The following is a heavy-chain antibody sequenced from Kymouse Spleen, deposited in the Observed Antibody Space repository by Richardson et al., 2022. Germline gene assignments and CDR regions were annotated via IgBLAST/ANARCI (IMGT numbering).Heavy chain of an antibody. Sequence: EVQLVESGGGLVQPGRSLRLSCAASGFTFDDYAMHWVRQAPGKGLEWVSGISWNSGSIGYADSVKGRFTISRDNAKNSLYLQMNSLRAEDTALYYCAKDMYNWNYGYFDYWGQGTLVTVSS. J-gene: IGHJ4*02. D-gene: IGHD1-7*01. CDR1: GFTFDDYA. CDR3: AKDMYNWNYGYFDY. V-gene: IGHV3-9*01. CDR2: ISWNSGSI.